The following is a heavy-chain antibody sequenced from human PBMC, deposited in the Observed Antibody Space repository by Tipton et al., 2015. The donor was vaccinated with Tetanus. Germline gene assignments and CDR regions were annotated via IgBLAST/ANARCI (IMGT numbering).Heavy chain of an antibody. CDR2: IYYSGST. CDR1: GGSISSYY. J-gene: IGHJ4*02. V-gene: IGHV4-59*08. CDR3: ARHPHPRETVTTGAFDY. Sequence: TLSLTCTVSGGSISSYYWSWIRQPPGKGLEWIGYIYYSGSTNYNPSLKSRVTISVDTSKNQFSLKLSSVTAADTAVYYCARHPHPRETVTTGAFDYWGQGTLVTVSS. D-gene: IGHD4-17*01.